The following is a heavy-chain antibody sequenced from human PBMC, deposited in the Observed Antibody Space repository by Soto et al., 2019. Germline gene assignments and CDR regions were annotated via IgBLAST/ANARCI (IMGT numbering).Heavy chain of an antibody. CDR2: IIPIFGTA. J-gene: IGHJ6*02. D-gene: IGHD1-26*01. V-gene: IGHV1-69*13. CDR1: GGTFSSYA. Sequence: SVKVSCKASGGTFSSYAISWVRQAPGQGLEWMGGIIPIFGTANYAQKFQGRVTITADESTSTAYMELSSLRSEDTAVYYCARAGGTSSLAVGGYYYYGMDVWGQGTTVTVSS. CDR3: ARAGGTSSLAVGGYYYYGMDV.